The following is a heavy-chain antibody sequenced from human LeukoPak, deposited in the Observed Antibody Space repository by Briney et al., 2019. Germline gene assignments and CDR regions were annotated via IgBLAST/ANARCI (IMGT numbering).Heavy chain of an antibody. CDR1: GYSFTDYY. D-gene: IGHD1-26*01. J-gene: IGHJ4*02. CDR2: IHPNSGDT. V-gene: IGHV1-2*06. Sequence: ASVKVSCKASGYSFTDYYIHWVRQAPGQGLEWVGLIHPNSGDTFYAQKFRGRVTMNRDTSINTAYMELDRLTSDDTAVYYCARDYSGSYTHWAQGTLVTVSS. CDR3: ARDYSGSYTH.